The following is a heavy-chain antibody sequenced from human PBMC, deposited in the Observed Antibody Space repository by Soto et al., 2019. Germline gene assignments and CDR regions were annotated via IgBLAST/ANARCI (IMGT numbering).Heavy chain of an antibody. CDR2: ISAYNGNT. Sequence: RASVKVSCKASGYTFASYAISWMRQAPGQGLEWMGWISAYNGNTNYAQKLQGRVTMTTDTSTSTAYMELRSLRSDDTAVYYCARCGSGYCDAFDIWGQGTMVTVSS. CDR3: ARCGSGYCDAFDI. V-gene: IGHV1-18*01. CDR1: GYTFASYA. J-gene: IGHJ3*02. D-gene: IGHD3-22*01.